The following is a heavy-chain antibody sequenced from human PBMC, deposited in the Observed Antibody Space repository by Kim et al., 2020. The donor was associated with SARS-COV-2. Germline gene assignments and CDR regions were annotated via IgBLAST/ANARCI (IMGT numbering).Heavy chain of an antibody. Sequence: ASVKVSCKASGYTFTSYDVNWVRQATGQGLEWMGWMNPNSGNTGYAQKFQCRVTMTRNTSISTAYMELSSLRSEDTAVYYCARGGRGSMIVVVIRPYYYYAMDVWGQGTTVTVSS. V-gene: IGHV1-8*02. J-gene: IGHJ6*02. CDR2: MNPNSGNT. D-gene: IGHD3-22*01. CDR1: GYTFTSYD. CDR3: ARGGRGSMIVVVIRPYYYYAMDV.